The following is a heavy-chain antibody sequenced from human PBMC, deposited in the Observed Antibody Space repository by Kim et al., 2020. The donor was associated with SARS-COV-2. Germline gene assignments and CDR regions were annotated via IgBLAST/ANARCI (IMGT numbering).Heavy chain of an antibody. V-gene: IGHV1-69*04. D-gene: IGHD1-26*01. Sequence: SVKVSCKPSGGTFSSYAISWVRQAPGQGLEWMGRIIPILGIANYAQKFQGRVTITADKSTSTAYMELSSLRSEDTAVYYCARDTPLYSGSYHYYFDYWGQGTLVTVSS. J-gene: IGHJ4*02. CDR3: ARDTPLYSGSYHYYFDY. CDR1: GGTFSSYA. CDR2: IIPILGIA.